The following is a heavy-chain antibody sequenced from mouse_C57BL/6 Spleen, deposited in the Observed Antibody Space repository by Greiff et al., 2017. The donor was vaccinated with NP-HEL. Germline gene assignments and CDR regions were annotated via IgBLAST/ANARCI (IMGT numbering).Heavy chain of an antibody. V-gene: IGHV1-50*01. CDR2: IDPSDSYT. Sequence: QVQLQQSGAELVKPGASVKLSCKASGYTFTSYWMQWVKQRPGQGLEWIGEIDPSDSYTNYNQKFKGKATLTVDTSSSTAYMQLSSLTSEDSAVYYCAGKDYSNYEWFAYWGQGTLVTVSA. CDR1: GYTFTSYW. CDR3: AGKDYSNYEWFAY. J-gene: IGHJ3*01. D-gene: IGHD2-5*01.